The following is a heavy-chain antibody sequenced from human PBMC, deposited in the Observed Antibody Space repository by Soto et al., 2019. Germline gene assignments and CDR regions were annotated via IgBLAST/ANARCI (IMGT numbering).Heavy chain of an antibody. CDR1: GGSISSGGYY. J-gene: IGHJ5*02. CDR2: IYYSGST. Sequence: SETLSLTCTVSGGSISSGGYYWSWIRQHPGKGLEWIGYIYYSGSTYYNPSLKSRVTISVDTSKNQFSLKLSSVTAADTAVYYCASGRDYYGSGSPLNWFDPWGQGTLVTVSS. D-gene: IGHD3-10*01. CDR3: ASGRDYYGSGSPLNWFDP. V-gene: IGHV4-31*03.